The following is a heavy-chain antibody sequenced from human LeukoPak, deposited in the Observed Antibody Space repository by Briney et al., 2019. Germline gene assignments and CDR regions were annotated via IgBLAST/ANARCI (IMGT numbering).Heavy chain of an antibody. D-gene: IGHD3-10*01. J-gene: IGHJ6*02. V-gene: IGHV1-18*01. Sequence: ASVKVSCKASGYTFTNYGVVWGRQRPGEGLEWVGWISTYTGNTSYSHKFQDRVIMTRDISSKTTSMELRRLAADDTAVYYCARGPRGAVRGVSIRFAGLDVWGQGTTVTVS. CDR1: GYTFTNYG. CDR2: ISTYTGNT. CDR3: ARGPRGAVRGVSIRFAGLDV.